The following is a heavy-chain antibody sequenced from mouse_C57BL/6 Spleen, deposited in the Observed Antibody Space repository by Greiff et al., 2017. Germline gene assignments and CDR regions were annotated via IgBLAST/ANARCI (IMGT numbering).Heavy chain of an antibody. Sequence: QVQLQQSGPELVKPGASVKISCKASGYAFSSSWMNWVKQRPGKGLEWIGRIYPGDGDTNYNGKFKGKATLTADKSSSTAYMQLSSLTSEDSAVYFCARWYGSSRGYAMDYWGQGTSVTVSA. D-gene: IGHD1-1*01. CDR1: GYAFSSSW. CDR2: IYPGDGDT. V-gene: IGHV1-82*01. CDR3: ARWYGSSRGYAMDY. J-gene: IGHJ4*01.